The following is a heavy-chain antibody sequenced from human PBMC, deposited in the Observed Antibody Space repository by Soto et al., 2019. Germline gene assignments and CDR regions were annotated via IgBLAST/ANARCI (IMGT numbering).Heavy chain of an antibody. CDR3: ARDLPPSDY. CDR2: ISAYNGNT. V-gene: IGHV1-18*01. Sequence: QVQLVQSGAEVKKPGASVKVSCKASGYTFTSYFISWVRQAPGQGLEGMGWISAYNGNTNYVQKLQGRVTMSTGTSTSTAYIERRSLRCDDTVVYYCARDLPPSDYWGQGTLGTVSS. CDR1: GYTFTSYF. J-gene: IGHJ4*02.